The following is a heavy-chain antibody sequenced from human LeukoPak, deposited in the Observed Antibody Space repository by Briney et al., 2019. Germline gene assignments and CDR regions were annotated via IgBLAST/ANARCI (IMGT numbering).Heavy chain of an antibody. V-gene: IGHV1-8*01. CDR2: MNPNSGNT. Sequence: GASVKVSCKASGYTFTSYDINWVRQATGQGLEWMGWMNPNSGNTGYAQKFQGRVTMTRNTSISTAYMELSSLRSDDTAVYYCARDNYGDYEEVYYYYYYMDVWGKGTTVTVSS. CDR3: ARDNYGDYEEVYYYYYYMDV. J-gene: IGHJ6*03. D-gene: IGHD4-17*01. CDR1: GYTFTSYD.